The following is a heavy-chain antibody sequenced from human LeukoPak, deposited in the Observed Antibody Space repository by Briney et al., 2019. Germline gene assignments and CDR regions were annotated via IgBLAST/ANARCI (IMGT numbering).Heavy chain of an antibody. D-gene: IGHD3-22*01. V-gene: IGHV1-2*04. J-gene: IGHJ4*02. CDR1: GYTFTGYY. CDR3: ARTPPDYYDSSGFYYFDY. Sequence: GASVKVSCKASGYTFTGYYMHWVRQAPGQGLEWMGWINPNSGGTNYAQKFQGWVTMTRDTSISTAYMELSRLRSDDTAVYYCARTPPDYYDSSGFYYFDYWGQGTLVTVSS. CDR2: INPNSGGT.